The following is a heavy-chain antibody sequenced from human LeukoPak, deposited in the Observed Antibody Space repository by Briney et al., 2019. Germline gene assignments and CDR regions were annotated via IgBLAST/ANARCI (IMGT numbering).Heavy chain of an antibody. V-gene: IGHV3-15*01. Sequence: GGSLRLSCAASGFTFSNTWMNWVRQAPGEGLEWVGRIKSETDGGTTDYAAPVKGRFTISRDDSKNTLYLQMNSLKTEDTAVYYCTPYHIPDWGQGTLVTVSS. J-gene: IGHJ4*02. CDR3: TPYHIPD. CDR2: IKSETDGGTT. D-gene: IGHD2-21*01. CDR1: GFTFSNTW.